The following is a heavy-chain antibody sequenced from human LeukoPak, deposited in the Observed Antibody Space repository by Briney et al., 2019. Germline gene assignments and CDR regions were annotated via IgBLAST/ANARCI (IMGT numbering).Heavy chain of an antibody. V-gene: IGHV3-23*01. D-gene: IGHD3-10*01. Sequence: GGSLRLSCAASGFTFSSYAMSWVRQAPGKGPEWVSAISGSGGSTYYADSVKGRFTISRDNSKNTLYLQMNSLRAEDTAVYYCAKDFITMVRGAMDVWGKGTTVTVPS. CDR3: AKDFITMVRGAMDV. CDR2: ISGSGGST. CDR1: GFTFSSYA. J-gene: IGHJ6*03.